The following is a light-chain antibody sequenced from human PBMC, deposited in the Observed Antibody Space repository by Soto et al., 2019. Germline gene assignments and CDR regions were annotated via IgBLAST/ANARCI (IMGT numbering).Light chain of an antibody. Sequence: QSVLTQPPSVSGAPGQRVTLSCTGTTSNLGAGYDVHWYQQLPGAAPKLVIFGNRNRPSGVPERFSGSKSGTSASLAITGLQAEDEADYYCCSFEDSLTWVFGGGTKLTVL. CDR3: CSFEDSLTWV. CDR1: TSNLGAGYD. J-gene: IGLJ3*02. V-gene: IGLV1-40*01. CDR2: GNR.